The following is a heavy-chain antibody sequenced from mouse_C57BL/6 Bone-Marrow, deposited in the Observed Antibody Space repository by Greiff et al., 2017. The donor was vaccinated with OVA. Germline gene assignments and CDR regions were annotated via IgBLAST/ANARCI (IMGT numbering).Heavy chain of an antibody. CDR3: ARLPYYGSSPPY. J-gene: IGHJ3*01. Sequence: QVQLQQSGPELVKPGASVKISCKASGYAFSSSWMNWVKQRPGKGLEWIGRIYPGDGDTNYNGKFKGKATLTADKSSSTAYMQLSSLPSEDSAVYFCARLPYYGSSPPYWGQGTLVTVSA. D-gene: IGHD1-1*01. CDR1: GYAFSSSW. CDR2: IYPGDGDT. V-gene: IGHV1-82*01.